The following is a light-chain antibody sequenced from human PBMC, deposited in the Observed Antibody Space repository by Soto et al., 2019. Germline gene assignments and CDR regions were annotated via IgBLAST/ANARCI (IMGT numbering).Light chain of an antibody. CDR1: SSNIGSNT. Sequence: QSVLTQPPSASGTPGQRVTISCSGSSSNIGSNTVNWYQQLPRTAPKLLIYSNNQRPSGVPDRFSGSKSGTSASLAISGLQSEDEADYYCAAWDDSLNAYVFGTGTKVTVL. CDR3: AAWDDSLNAYV. CDR2: SNN. V-gene: IGLV1-44*01. J-gene: IGLJ1*01.